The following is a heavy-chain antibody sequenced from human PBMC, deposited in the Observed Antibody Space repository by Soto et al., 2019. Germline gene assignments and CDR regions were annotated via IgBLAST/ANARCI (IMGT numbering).Heavy chain of an antibody. CDR1: GFTFSSYA. D-gene: IGHD6-19*01. V-gene: IGHV3-23*01. Sequence: GXSLRLSCAASGFTFSSYALSWVRQAPVKGLEWASAISGSRGSTYYADSVKGRFTISRDNSKNTLYPQMNSLRAEATAVYYCAKDPRIGIAVAGVFDYWGQGTLVTVSS. CDR2: ISGSRGST. CDR3: AKDPRIGIAVAGVFDY. J-gene: IGHJ4*02.